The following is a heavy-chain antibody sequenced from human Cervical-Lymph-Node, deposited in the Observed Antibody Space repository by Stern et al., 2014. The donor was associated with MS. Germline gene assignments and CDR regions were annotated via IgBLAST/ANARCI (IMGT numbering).Heavy chain of an antibody. D-gene: IGHD1-26*01. CDR1: GFTFTSYA. Sequence: QLVESGPEVKKPGTSVKVSCKASGFTFTSYAVQWVRQAPGQRLEWIGWIVAGRGKPNYAQKFQERVTITRDMSTSTAYMELSSLRSEDTAVYYCAATSHVGYFDYWGQGTLVTVSS. J-gene: IGHJ4*02. CDR3: AATSHVGYFDY. V-gene: IGHV1-58*01. CDR2: IVAGRGKP.